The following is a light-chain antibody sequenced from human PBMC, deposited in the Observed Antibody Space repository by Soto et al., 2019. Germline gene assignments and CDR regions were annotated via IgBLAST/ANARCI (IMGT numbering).Light chain of an antibody. J-gene: IGLJ3*02. CDR3: GTWDDSLSSGV. CDR1: SSNIGNNY. CDR2: ENS. Sequence: QSVLTQPPSVSAAPGQKVTISCSGSSSNIGNNYVSWYQHLPGTAPKLLIFENSNRPSGIPDRFSASKSGASATLGITGLPPGDEADYYCGTWDDSLSSGVFGGGTKLTVL. V-gene: IGLV1-51*02.